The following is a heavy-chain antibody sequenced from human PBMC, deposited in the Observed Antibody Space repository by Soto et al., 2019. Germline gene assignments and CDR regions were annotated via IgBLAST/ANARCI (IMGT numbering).Heavy chain of an antibody. CDR2: IWLDGSER. Sequence: QAQLVESGGGVVQPERSLRLSCEASGFMFGTSGMHWVRQAPGKGLEWVSGIWLDGSERHYADSVKGRFTISRDNAKNTVFLQMNSLRVEDTAVYFCARDASGTTSFLVSWGQGTLVTVSS. CDR3: ARDASGTTSFLVS. J-gene: IGHJ5*01. D-gene: IGHD1-1*01. V-gene: IGHV3-33*01. CDR1: GFMFGTSG.